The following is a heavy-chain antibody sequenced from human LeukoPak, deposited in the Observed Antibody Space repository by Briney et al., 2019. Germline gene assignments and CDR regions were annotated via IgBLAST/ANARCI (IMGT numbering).Heavy chain of an antibody. CDR1: GGSISSSSYY. D-gene: IGHD1-26*01. J-gene: IGHJ4*02. CDR2: IYYSGST. V-gene: IGHV4-39*07. CDR3: ARFNSGSYQHYFDY. Sequence: SETLSLTCTVSGGSISSSSYYWGWICQSPGRGLEWIGSIYYSGSTYYNPSLKSRVTMSIDTSKNQFSLKLSSVTAADTAVYYCARFNSGSYQHYFDYWGQGTLVTVSS.